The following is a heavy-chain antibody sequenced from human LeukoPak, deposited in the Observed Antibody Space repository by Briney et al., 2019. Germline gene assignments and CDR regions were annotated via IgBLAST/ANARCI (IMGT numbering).Heavy chain of an antibody. Sequence: SVKVSCKASGGTFSSYAISWVRQAPGQGLEWMGGIIPIFGTAYYAQKFQGRVTITTDESTSTAYMELSSLRSEDTAVYYCARDQSGSYSGIDYWGQGTLVTVSS. CDR3: ARDQSGSYSGIDY. V-gene: IGHV1-69*05. CDR1: GGTFSSYA. J-gene: IGHJ4*02. D-gene: IGHD1-26*01. CDR2: IIPIFGTA.